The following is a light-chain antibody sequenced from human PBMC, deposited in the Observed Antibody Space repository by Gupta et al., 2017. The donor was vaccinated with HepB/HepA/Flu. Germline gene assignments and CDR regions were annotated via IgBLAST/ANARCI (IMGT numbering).Light chain of an antibody. V-gene: IGLV2-14*01. J-gene: IGLJ1*01. Sequence: QSALAQPASVSESPGQSITISCTGTSSDVGGYNYVSWYQQYPGKAPKLMIYDVSNRPSGVSNRFSGSKSGNTASLTISGLQAEDEADYYCSSYTSSSINYVFGTGTKVTVL. CDR1: SSDVGGYNY. CDR2: DVS. CDR3: SSYTSSSINYV.